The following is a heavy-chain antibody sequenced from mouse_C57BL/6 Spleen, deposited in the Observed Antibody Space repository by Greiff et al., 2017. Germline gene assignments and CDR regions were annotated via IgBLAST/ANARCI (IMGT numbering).Heavy chain of an antibody. V-gene: IGHV1-42*01. Sequence: VQLQQSGPELVKPGASVKISCKASGYSFTGYYMNWVKQSPEKSLEWIGEINPSTGGTTYNQKFKAKATLTVDKSSSTAYMQLKSLTSEDSAVYYCARGGLGLWYFDVWGTGTTVTVSS. CDR1: GYSFTGYY. CDR2: INPSTGGT. D-gene: IGHD4-1*01. J-gene: IGHJ1*03. CDR3: ARGGLGLWYFDV.